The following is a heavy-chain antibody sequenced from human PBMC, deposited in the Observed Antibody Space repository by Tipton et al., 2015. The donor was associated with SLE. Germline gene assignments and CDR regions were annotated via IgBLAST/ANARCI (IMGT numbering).Heavy chain of an antibody. CDR2: IYYSGSP. V-gene: IGHV4-39*07. CDR1: GGSITNSNYF. D-gene: IGHD3-22*01. CDR3: ARSDYYPDEDWFDP. Sequence: TLSLTCSVSGGSITNSNYFWGWIHQPPGKGLEWIGNIYYSGSPYYNPSLKSRVTISVNTSKNQFSLKVSSVTAADSAVYYCARSDYYPDEDWFDPWGQGTQVTVSS. J-gene: IGHJ5*02.